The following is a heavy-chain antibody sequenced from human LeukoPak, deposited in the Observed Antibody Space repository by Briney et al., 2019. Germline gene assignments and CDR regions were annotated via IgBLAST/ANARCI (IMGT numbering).Heavy chain of an antibody. J-gene: IGHJ4*01. Sequence: SETLSLTCAVYGGSFSGYYWSWIRQPPGKGLEWIGEINHSGSTNYNPSLKSRVTISVDTSKNQFSLKLSSVTAADTAVYYCARDWGYCINGVCYAFDYWGHGTLVTVSS. D-gene: IGHD2-8*01. CDR1: GGSFSGYY. CDR2: INHSGST. CDR3: ARDWGYCINGVCYAFDY. V-gene: IGHV4-34*01.